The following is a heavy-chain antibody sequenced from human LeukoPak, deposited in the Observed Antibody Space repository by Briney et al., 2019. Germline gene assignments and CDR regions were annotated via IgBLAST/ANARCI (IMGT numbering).Heavy chain of an antibody. V-gene: IGHV3-30*18. Sequence: GGSLRLSCAASGFIFSSYGMHWVRQAPGKGLEWVAVISYDGRNTYYADSVNGRFTISRDNSKNTLYLQMNSLRAEDTAVYFCAKDYSTNNWNEGIGYWGQGTLVTVSS. D-gene: IGHD1-20*01. CDR3: AKDYSTNNWNEGIGY. CDR2: ISYDGRNT. CDR1: GFIFSSYG. J-gene: IGHJ4*02.